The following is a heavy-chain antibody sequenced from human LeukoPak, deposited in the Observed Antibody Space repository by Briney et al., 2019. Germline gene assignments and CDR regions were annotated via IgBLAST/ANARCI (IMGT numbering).Heavy chain of an antibody. CDR3: ARDVSSMFPNWFDP. CDR2: IWNSGST. CDR1: GDSISSRTYY. J-gene: IGHJ5*02. D-gene: IGHD6-6*01. V-gene: IGHV4-31*03. Sequence: SETLSLTCSVSGDSISSRTYYWTWIRQHPEKGLEWIGYIWNSGSTNYNPALKSRVTISVDTSKNQCPLKLTSVTAADTAIYYCARDVSSMFPNWFDPWGQGILVIVSS.